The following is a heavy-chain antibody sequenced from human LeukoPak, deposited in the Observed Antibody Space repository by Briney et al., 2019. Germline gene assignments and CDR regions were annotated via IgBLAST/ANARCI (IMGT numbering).Heavy chain of an antibody. V-gene: IGHV1-69*13. D-gene: IGHD3-10*01. CDR3: ARDHFTTRGYYGSGDGFDI. CDR1: GGTFSNYA. Sequence: ASVKVSCKASGGTFSNYAITWVRQAPGQGLEGMGRIIPIFGTANYAQKFQGRVTITADESTSTAYMELSSLRSEDTAMYYCARDHFTTRGYYGSGDGFDIWGQGTMVTVSS. J-gene: IGHJ3*02. CDR2: IIPIFGTA.